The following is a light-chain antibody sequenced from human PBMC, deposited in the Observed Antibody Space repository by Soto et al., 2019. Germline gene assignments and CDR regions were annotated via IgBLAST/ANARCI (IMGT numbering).Light chain of an antibody. CDR2: KAS. CDR3: QQYNRFSWT. CDR1: QSIDKW. J-gene: IGKJ1*01. Sequence: DVQMTQSPSTLSASVGDRVTITCRASQSIDKWLAWYQQKLGKAPKLLIYKASLLQSGVPSRFSGSGSGTEITLTISSLQPDDVGSYFCQQYNRFSWTFGQGTKVEIK. V-gene: IGKV1-5*03.